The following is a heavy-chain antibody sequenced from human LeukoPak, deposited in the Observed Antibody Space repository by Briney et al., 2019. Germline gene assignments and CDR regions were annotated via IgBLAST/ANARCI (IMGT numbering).Heavy chain of an antibody. CDR1: GYTFTSYY. J-gene: IGHJ5*02. CDR2: INPSGGST. Sequence: ASVKVSCKASGYTFTSYYMHWVRQAPGQGLEWMGIINPSGGSTSYAQKFQGRVTMTEDTSTDTAYMELSSLRSEDTAVYYCATDEIKYGVRGVISRWFDPWGQGTLVTVSS. CDR3: ATDEIKYGVRGVISRWFDP. D-gene: IGHD3-10*01. V-gene: IGHV1-46*01.